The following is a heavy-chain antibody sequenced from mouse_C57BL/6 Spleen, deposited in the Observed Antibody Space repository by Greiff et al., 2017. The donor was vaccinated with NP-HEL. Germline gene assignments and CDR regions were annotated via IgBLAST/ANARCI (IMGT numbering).Heavy chain of an antibody. CDR1: GENGKSEG. CDR3: ARGSSGY. Sequence: REEKGEERVIPGASVKLSCKASGENGKSEGREGGKKRRGKGREGIGEMDPSDSYTNYNQKFKGKSTLTVDKSSSTAYMQLSSLTSEDSAVYYCARGSSGYWGQGTLVTVSA. D-gene: IGHD3-2*02. J-gene: IGHJ3*01. CDR2: MDPSDSYT. V-gene: IGHV1-69*01.